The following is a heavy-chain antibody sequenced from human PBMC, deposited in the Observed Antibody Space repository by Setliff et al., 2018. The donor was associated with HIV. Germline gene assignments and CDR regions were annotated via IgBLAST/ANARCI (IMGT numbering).Heavy chain of an antibody. CDR3: ARIVGDQGYYYSMDV. D-gene: IGHD3-16*01. CDR1: GGSISSYY. V-gene: IGHV4-59*01. Sequence: SSETLSLTCTVSGGSISSYYWSWIRQPPGKGLEWIGYIYYSGSTNYNPSLKSRVTISVDTSKNQFSLKLSSVIAADTAVYYCARIVGDQGYYYSMDVWGQGTTVTVSS. J-gene: IGHJ6*02. CDR2: IYYSGST.